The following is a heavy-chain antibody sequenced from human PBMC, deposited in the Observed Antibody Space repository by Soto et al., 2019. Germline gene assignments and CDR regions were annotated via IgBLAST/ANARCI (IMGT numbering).Heavy chain of an antibody. J-gene: IGHJ4*02. Sequence: EVQLLESGGGLVQPGGSLRLSCAASGFTFSSYAMSWVRQAPGKGLEWVSAISGSGGSTYYADSVKGRFTISRDNSKNTVYLEMNSLRAEDTAVYYCAKEEVMVYAGLGYWGQGTLVTVSS. CDR1: GFTFSSYA. V-gene: IGHV3-23*01. CDR3: AKEEVMVYAGLGY. D-gene: IGHD2-8*01. CDR2: ISGSGGST.